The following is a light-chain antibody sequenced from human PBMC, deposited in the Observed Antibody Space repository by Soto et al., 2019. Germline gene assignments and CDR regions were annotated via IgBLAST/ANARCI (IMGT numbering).Light chain of an antibody. CDR3: QQYGSSLI. J-gene: IGKJ5*01. V-gene: IGKV3-20*01. Sequence: EIMLTQSACTLSLSAGERATLSCGASQSVSSRRLAWYQQKPGQAPRFLIYGASTRPTGIPDRFSGSASGTDSTLTISRLEPEDFAVYYCQQYGSSLIFGQGTRLEIK. CDR2: GAS. CDR1: QSVSSRR.